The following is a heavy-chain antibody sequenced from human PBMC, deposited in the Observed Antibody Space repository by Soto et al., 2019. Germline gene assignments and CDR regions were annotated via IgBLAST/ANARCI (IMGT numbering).Heavy chain of an antibody. V-gene: IGHV4-59*01. Sequence: QVQLKESGPGLVKPSETLSLTCTVSGGSISSYYWSWIRQPPGKGLEWIGYIYYSVRTNYNPSLKSRVTMSVDTSKNQFSLKLSSVTAADTAVYYCARPHGGSSGWDNWFDPWGQGTLVTVSS. CDR2: IYYSVRT. CDR3: ARPHGGSSGWDNWFDP. D-gene: IGHD6-25*01. J-gene: IGHJ5*02. CDR1: GGSISSYY.